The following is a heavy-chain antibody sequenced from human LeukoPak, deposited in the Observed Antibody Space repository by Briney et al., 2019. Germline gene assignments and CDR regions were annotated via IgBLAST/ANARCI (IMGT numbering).Heavy chain of an antibody. V-gene: IGHV4-39*07. D-gene: IGHD3-10*02. CDR2: IYYSGST. J-gene: IGHJ4*02. Sequence: SETLSLTCTVSGGSISSSSYYWGWIRQPPGKGLEWIGSIYYSGSTYYNPSLKSRVTISVDTSKNQFSLKLSSVTAADTAVYYCANIYYERGFDYWGQGTLVTVSS. CDR1: GGSISSSSYY. CDR3: ANIYYERGFDY.